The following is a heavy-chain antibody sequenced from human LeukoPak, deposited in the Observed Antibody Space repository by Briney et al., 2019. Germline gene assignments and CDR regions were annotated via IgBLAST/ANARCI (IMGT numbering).Heavy chain of an antibody. V-gene: IGHV3-11*06. D-gene: IGHD2-2*01. CDR3: ARDRVSSTSDIYYYYGMDV. J-gene: IGHJ6*02. CDR1: GFTFSDYY. Sequence: GGSLRLSCAASGFTFSDYYMSWIRQAPGKGLEWVSYISSSSSYIYYADSVKGRFTISRDNAKNSLYLQMNSLRAEDTAVYYCARDRVSSTSDIYYYYGMDVWGQGTTVTVSS. CDR2: ISSSSSYI.